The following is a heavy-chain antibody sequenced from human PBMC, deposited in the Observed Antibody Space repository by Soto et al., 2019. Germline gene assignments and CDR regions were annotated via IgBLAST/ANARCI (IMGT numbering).Heavy chain of an antibody. Sequence: QVQLVQSGAEVKEPGSSVKVSCKASGGTFTNFAFSWVRQAPGQGLEWMGAIIPMFNTTNYGQKFQGRVTXXXXXXXXXAXXXXXXXXXXXXXXXXXARXXXXXXSIGFYLGIYGMDVWGQGTTVAVSS. CDR1: GGTFTNFA. CDR2: IIPMFNTT. J-gene: IGHJ6*02. V-gene: IGHV1-69*05. CDR3: ARXXXXXXSIGFYLGIYGMDV. D-gene: IGHD3-22*01.